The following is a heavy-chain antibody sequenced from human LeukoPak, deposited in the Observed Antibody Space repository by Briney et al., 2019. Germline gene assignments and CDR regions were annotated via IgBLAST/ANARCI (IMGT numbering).Heavy chain of an antibody. CDR1: GFTFSSYS. CDR3: AKDSGGVTMVRGVIQESLTFDY. J-gene: IGHJ4*02. D-gene: IGHD3-10*01. CDR2: ISSSSSYI. Sequence: GGSLGLSCAASGFTFSSYSMNWVRQAPGKGLEWVSSISSSSSYIYYADSVKGRFTISRDNAKNSLYLQMNSLRAEDTAVYYCAKDSGGVTMVRGVIQESLTFDYWGQGTLVTVSS. V-gene: IGHV3-21*01.